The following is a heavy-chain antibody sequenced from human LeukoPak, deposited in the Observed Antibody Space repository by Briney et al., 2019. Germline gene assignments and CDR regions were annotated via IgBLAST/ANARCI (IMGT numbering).Heavy chain of an antibody. CDR3: ARDDTSWWFDY. V-gene: IGHV3-48*03. J-gene: IGHJ4*02. CDR1: GFTFSGFD. CDR2: ISSSGSKI. Sequence: PGGSLRLSCAASGFTFSGFDMNWVRQAPGKGLEWVSYISSSGSKIFCTDSVKGRFTISRDNAKNSLYLQMNSLRAEDTAVYYCARDDTSWWFDYWGQGTLVTVSS. D-gene: IGHD2-15*01.